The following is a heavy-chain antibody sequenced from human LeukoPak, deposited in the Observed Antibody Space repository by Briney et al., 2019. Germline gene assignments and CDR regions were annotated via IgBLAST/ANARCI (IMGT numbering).Heavy chain of an antibody. V-gene: IGHV3-33*01. Sequence: GRSLTLSCAASGFTFSNHGMHWVRQAPGKGLEWVAVIWYDGSNQYYADSVKGRFTISRDNSKNTLYLQMDSLRVEDTAVYYCARDRGSTRCDYWGQGTLVTVSS. CDR3: ARDRGSTRCDY. CDR1: GFTFSNHG. J-gene: IGHJ4*02. D-gene: IGHD2-2*01. CDR2: IWYDGSNQ.